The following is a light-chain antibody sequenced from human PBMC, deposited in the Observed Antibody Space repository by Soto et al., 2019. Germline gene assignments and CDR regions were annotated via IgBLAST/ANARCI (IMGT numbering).Light chain of an antibody. CDR3: QQHGSSPGT. CDR1: QSVSSSY. CDR2: GAS. V-gene: IGKV3-20*01. J-gene: IGKJ1*01. Sequence: EIVLTQSPGTLSLSPGERATLSCRASQSVSSSYLAWYQQKPGQAPRLLIYGASSRATGIPDRFSGSGSGTDFTLTISRLEPEDFAVYYCQQHGSSPGTFGQGT.